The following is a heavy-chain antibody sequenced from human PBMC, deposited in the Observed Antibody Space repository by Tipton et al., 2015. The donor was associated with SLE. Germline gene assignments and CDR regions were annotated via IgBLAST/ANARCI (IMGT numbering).Heavy chain of an antibody. J-gene: IGHJ4*02. CDR3: ARQGPHGYWQNYIDF. D-gene: IGHD5-24*01. CDR1: GDSIISGAYY. CDR2: IFYSGST. V-gene: IGHV4-31*03. Sequence: TLSLTCTVSGDSIISGAYYWSWVRQHPGRGLEWLAYIFYSGSTYYNPSLKSRLNISVDRSNNQFSLKLTSVTAADTAVYYCARQGPHGYWQNYIDFWGQGMLVTVSS.